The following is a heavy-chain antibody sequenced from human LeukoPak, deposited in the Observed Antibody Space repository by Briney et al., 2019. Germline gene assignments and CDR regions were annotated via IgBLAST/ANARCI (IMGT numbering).Heavy chain of an antibody. CDR1: GGSISSGGYY. CDR3: ARHQYSGSYYHY. CDR2: IYYSGNT. Sequence: SETLSLTCTVSGGSISSGGYYWSWIRQPPGKGLEWIGSIYYSGNTYYNPSLKSRVTISIDTSKNQFSLRLTSVTAADTAVYYCARHQYSGSYYHYWGQGTLVTVSS. D-gene: IGHD1-26*01. V-gene: IGHV4-39*01. J-gene: IGHJ4*02.